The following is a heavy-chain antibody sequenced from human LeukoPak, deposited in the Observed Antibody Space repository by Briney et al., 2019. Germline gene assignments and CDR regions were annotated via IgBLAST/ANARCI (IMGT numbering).Heavy chain of an antibody. V-gene: IGHV3-64D*06. Sequence: GGSLRLSCSASGFTFSTYAMHWVRQAPGKGLEYVSGISNNGGSTYYADSVTGRFTISRDNSKNTLYLQTGSLRAEDTALYYCVKDDSYYYGSGIYPYWGQGTLVTVSS. D-gene: IGHD3-10*01. CDR2: ISNNGGST. CDR3: VKDDSYYYGSGIYPY. J-gene: IGHJ4*02. CDR1: GFTFSTYA.